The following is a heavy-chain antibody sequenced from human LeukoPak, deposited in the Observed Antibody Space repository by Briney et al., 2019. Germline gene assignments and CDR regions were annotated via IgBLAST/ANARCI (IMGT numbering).Heavy chain of an antibody. D-gene: IGHD3-3*01. Sequence: SETLSLTCTVSGGSISSGSYYWSWIRQPAGKGLEWIGRIYTSGSTNYNPSLKSRVTISVDTSKNQFSLKLSSVTAADTAVYYRARGWITIFGVVYNWFDPWGQGTLVTVSS. CDR1: GGSISSGSYY. CDR2: IYTSGST. V-gene: IGHV4-61*02. J-gene: IGHJ5*02. CDR3: ARGWITIFGVVYNWFDP.